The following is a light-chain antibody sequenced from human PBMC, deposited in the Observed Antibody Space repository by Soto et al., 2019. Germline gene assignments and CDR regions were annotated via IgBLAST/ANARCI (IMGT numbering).Light chain of an antibody. V-gene: IGKV3-11*01. CDR2: DAT. J-gene: IGKJ2*01. CDR1: QTVSSY. Sequence: EIVLTQSPATLSLSPGERATLSCRASQTVSSYLAWYQQKPGQAPRLLIYDATNRATGIPDRFSGSGSGTDFTLTISSLEPKDVAVYYCQQRYNWPPYTFGQGTKLEIK. CDR3: QQRYNWPPYT.